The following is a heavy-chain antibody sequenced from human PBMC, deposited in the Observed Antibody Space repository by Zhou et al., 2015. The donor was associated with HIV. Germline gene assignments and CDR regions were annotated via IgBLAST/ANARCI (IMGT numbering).Heavy chain of an antibody. CDR2: FIPIFGSA. Sequence: QVHLVQSGAEIKKRGSSVKVSCQASGGTFTNHVVSWVRQAPGQGLEWMGGFIPIFGSAGYAQKFQGRVTITADSSSTTAYMELSSLRSEDTAMYYCGRLRALKDENDAPHDVFDVWGQGTMVTVSS. CDR3: GRLRALKDENDAPHDVFDV. V-gene: IGHV1-69*01. J-gene: IGHJ3*01. D-gene: IGHD2-8*01. CDR1: GGTFTNHV.